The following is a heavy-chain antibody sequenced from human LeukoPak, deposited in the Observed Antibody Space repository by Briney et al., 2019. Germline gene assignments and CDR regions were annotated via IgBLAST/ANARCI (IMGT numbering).Heavy chain of an antibody. CDR2: ISSSGSTI. V-gene: IGHV3-48*03. CDR3: ARRFNYDAYYYYYMDV. D-gene: IGHD4-11*01. CDR1: GFTFSSYA. J-gene: IGHJ6*03. Sequence: TGGSLRLSCAASGFTFSSYAMNWVRQAPGKGLEWVSYISSSGSTIYYADSVKGRFTISRDNAKNSLYLQMNSLRAEDTAVYYCARRFNYDAYYYYYMDVWGKGTTVTVSS.